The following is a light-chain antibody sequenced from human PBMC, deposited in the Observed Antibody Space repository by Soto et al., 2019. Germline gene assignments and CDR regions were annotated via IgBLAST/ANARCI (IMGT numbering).Light chain of an antibody. CDR1: QSVSRN. J-gene: IGKJ1*01. V-gene: IGKV3-15*01. Sequence: EIVMTQSPATLSVSPGERATLSCRASQSVSRNLAWYQQKPGQAPRLLTYGASTRATGIPARFSGSRSGTEFTLTISSLQSEDFAVYYCQQYNNWPRTFGQGTKVEIK. CDR3: QQYNNWPRT. CDR2: GAS.